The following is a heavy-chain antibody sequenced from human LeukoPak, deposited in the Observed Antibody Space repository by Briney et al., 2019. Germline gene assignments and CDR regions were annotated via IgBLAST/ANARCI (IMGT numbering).Heavy chain of an antibody. V-gene: IGHV4-59*08. CDR2: IYYSGST. Sequence: SETLSLTCTVSGGSISSYHWSWIRQPPGRELDGIGLIYYSGSTNYNPSLKSRVTISVDTSKIQFSLKLSSVTAADTAVYYCARHLTVWFGDPCYVDYWGQGTLVTVSS. J-gene: IGHJ4*02. CDR3: ARHLTVWFGDPCYVDY. D-gene: IGHD3-10*01. CDR1: GGSISSYH.